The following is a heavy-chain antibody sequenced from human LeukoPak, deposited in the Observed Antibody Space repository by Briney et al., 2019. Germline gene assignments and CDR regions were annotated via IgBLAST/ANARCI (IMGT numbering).Heavy chain of an antibody. D-gene: IGHD3-3*01. CDR2: ISSSSSTI. CDR3: ARETQYYDFWSGYYPYYFDY. V-gene: IGHV3-48*01. J-gene: IGHJ4*02. Sequence: GGSLRLSCAASGFTFSSYSMKWVRQAPGKGLEWVSYISSSSSTIYYADSVKGRFTISRDNAKNSLYLQMNSLRAEDTAVYYCARETQYYDFWSGYYPYYFDYWGQGALVTVSS. CDR1: GFTFSSYS.